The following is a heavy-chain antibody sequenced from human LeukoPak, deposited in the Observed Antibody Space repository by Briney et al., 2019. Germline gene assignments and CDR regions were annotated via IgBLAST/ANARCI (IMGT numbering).Heavy chain of an antibody. CDR3: ARLVKNVWALDY. CDR1: GFTFSSYA. V-gene: IGHV4-39*01. Sequence: GSLRLSCAASGFTFSSYAMSWVRQAPGKGLEWIGSIYYSGSTYYNPSLKSRVTISVDTSKNQFSLKLSSVTAADTAVYYCARLVKNVWALDYWGQGTLVTVSS. CDR2: IYYSGST. J-gene: IGHJ4*02. D-gene: IGHD1-26*01.